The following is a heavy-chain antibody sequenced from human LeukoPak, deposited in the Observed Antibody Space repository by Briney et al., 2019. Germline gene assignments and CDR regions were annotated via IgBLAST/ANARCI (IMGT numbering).Heavy chain of an antibody. Sequence: SETLSLTCTVSGGSISSSSYYWGWIRQPPGKGLEWIGSIYYSGSTYYNPSLKSRVTISVDTSKNQFSLKLSSVTAADTAVYYCARDNHGRAVWGQGTTVTVSS. CDR3: ARDNHGRAV. V-gene: IGHV4-39*07. CDR2: IYYSGST. J-gene: IGHJ6*02. CDR1: GGSISSSSYY.